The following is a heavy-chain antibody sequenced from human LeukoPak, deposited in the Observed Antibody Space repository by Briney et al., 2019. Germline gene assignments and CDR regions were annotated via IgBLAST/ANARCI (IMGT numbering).Heavy chain of an antibody. CDR2: IHPADSDT. Sequence: GESLKISCKGSGYTFTNYWIGWVRQMPGKGLEWMGIIHPADSDTRYSPSFQGQVTISADKSISTAYLQWSSLKASDTAMYYCARPPQGSSGSLGFDYWGQGTLVTVSS. D-gene: IGHD6-19*01. CDR1: GYTFTNYW. J-gene: IGHJ4*02. CDR3: ARPPQGSSGSLGFDY. V-gene: IGHV5-51*01.